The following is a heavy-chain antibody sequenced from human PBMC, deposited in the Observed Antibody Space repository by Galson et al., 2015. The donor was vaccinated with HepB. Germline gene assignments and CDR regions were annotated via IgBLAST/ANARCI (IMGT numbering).Heavy chain of an antibody. CDR2: MSYDGNKK. D-gene: IGHD1-14*01. V-gene: IGHV3-30*18. Sequence: SLRLSCATSGFNFSTYGMHWVRQAPGKGLEWVAFMSYDGNKKYYADSVKGRFTISRDNAKNSLYLQTNSLRAEDTALYYCAKDTGISGSPIHPTGWGQGTLVTVSS. CDR1: GFNFSTYG. J-gene: IGHJ4*02. CDR3: AKDTGISGSPIHPTG.